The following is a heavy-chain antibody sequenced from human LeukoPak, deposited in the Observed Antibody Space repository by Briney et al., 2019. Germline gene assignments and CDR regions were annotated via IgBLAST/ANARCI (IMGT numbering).Heavy chain of an antibody. Sequence: GRSLRLSCAASGFTFSSYGMHWVRQAPGKGLEWVAVIWYDGSNKYYADPVKGRFTISRDNSKNTLYLQMNSLRAEDTDVYYCARDPGVGSFDYWGQGTLVTVSS. CDR3: ARDPGVGSFDY. J-gene: IGHJ4*02. V-gene: IGHV3-33*01. CDR1: GFTFSSYG. CDR2: IWYDGSNK. D-gene: IGHD2-15*01.